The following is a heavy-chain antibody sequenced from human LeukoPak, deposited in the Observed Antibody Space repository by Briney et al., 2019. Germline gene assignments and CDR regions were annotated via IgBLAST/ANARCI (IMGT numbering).Heavy chain of an antibody. D-gene: IGHD3-9*01. J-gene: IGHJ4*02. CDR3: ARDDILTGYGY. V-gene: IGHV5-10-1*01. Sequence: GESLKISCKGSGYSFTNYWISRVRQMPGKGLEWMGRIDPSDSYTNYSPSFQGHVTISVDKPISTAYLQWSSLKASDTAMYYCARDDILTGYGYWGQGTLVTVSS. CDR2: IDPSDSYT. CDR1: GYSFTNYW.